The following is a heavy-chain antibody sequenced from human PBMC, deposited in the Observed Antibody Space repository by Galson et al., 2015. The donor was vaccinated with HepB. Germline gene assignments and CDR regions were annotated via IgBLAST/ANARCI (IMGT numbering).Heavy chain of an antibody. Sequence: SLRLSCAASGFTFSSYEMNWVRQAPGKGLEWVSYISSSGSTIYYADSVKGRFTISRDNAKNSLYLQMNSLRAEDTAVYYCARCLAVAGWIDYWGQGTLVTVSS. J-gene: IGHJ4*02. CDR1: GFTFSSYE. CDR3: ARCLAVAGWIDY. CDR2: ISSSGSTI. D-gene: IGHD6-19*01. V-gene: IGHV3-48*03.